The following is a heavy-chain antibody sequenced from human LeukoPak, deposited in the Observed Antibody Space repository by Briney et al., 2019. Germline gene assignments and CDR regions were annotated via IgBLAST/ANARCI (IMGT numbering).Heavy chain of an antibody. D-gene: IGHD3-3*01. CDR2: ISWVGGST. CDR3: AKDTRGDFWSGYPGVGAFDI. V-gene: IGHV3-43D*03. Sequence: GSLRLSFAASGFTFDDYAMHWVRQAPGKGLEWVSLISWVGGSTYYADSVKGRFTISRDNSKNSLYLQMNSLRAEDTALYYCAKDTRGDFWSGYPGVGAFDIWGQGTMVTVSS. CDR1: GFTFDDYA. J-gene: IGHJ3*02.